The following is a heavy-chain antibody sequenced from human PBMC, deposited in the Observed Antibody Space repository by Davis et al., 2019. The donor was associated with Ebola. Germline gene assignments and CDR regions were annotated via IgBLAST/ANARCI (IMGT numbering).Heavy chain of an antibody. J-gene: IGHJ4*02. V-gene: IGHV5-51*01. CDR2: IYAGGSHI. Sequence: GESLKISCKGSGYSFTSYWMGWVRQMPGKGLEWMGLIYAGGSHIRYSPSFQGQVTMSVDGSSSTAYLQWSSLKASDTAMYYCVRRHYYDSSGYFDYWGQGTLVTVSS. CDR1: GYSFTSYW. CDR3: VRRHYYDSSGYFDY. D-gene: IGHD3-22*01.